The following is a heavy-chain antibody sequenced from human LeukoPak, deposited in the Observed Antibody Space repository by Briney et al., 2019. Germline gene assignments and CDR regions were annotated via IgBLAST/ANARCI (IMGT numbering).Heavy chain of an antibody. CDR2: ISYDGSNK. J-gene: IGHJ6*03. Sequence: GGSLRLSCAASGFTFSSYAMHWVRQAPGKGLEWVAVISYDGSNKYYADSVKGRFTISRDNSKNTLYLQMNSLRAEDTAVYYCARALGVVYYMDVWGKGTTVTVSS. D-gene: IGHD3-16*01. CDR1: GFTFSSYA. CDR3: ARALGVVYYMDV. V-gene: IGHV3-30*04.